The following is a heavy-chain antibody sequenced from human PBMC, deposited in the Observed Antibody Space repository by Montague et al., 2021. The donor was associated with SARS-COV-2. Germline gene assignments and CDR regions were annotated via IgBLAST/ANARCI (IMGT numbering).Heavy chain of an antibody. V-gene: IGHV4-61*02. CDR3: GREWGSYSGRFDS. CDR2: SYTSGSI. J-gene: IGHJ4*02. CDR1: GDSITSGSYY. D-gene: IGHD1-26*01. Sequence: TLSLTCTVSGDSITSGSYYWNWVRPAAGKGLEWVVRSYTSGSIVYNPSLKSRLTIAMDKSKNSFSLKLSSATAAATAVYVCGREWGSYSGRFDSWGQGALVTVSS.